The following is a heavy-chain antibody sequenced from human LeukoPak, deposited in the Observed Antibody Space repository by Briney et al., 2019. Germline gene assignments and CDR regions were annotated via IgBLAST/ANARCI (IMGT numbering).Heavy chain of an antibody. V-gene: IGHV1-18*01. Sequence: ASVKVSCKASGYTLTSYGISWVRQAPGQGLEWMGWISAYNGNTNYAQKLQGRVTMTTDTSTSTAYMELRSLRSDDTAVYYCARILAANNWFDPWGQGTLVTVSS. CDR1: GYTLTSYG. J-gene: IGHJ5*02. D-gene: IGHD6-13*01. CDR3: ARILAANNWFDP. CDR2: ISAYNGNT.